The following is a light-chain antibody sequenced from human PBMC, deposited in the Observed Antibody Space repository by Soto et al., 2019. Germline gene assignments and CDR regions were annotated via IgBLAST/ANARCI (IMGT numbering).Light chain of an antibody. CDR2: DVT. CDR3: SSYASGDTLI. J-gene: IGLJ2*01. CDR1: SSDVGGYSH. Sequence: QSALTQPASVSGSPGQSIAISCIGTSSDVGGYSHVSWYQQHPGKAPKLLIYDVTSRPSGVSDRFSGSKSGNTASLTISGLQAEDEAHYYCSSYASGDTLIFGGGTKVTVL. V-gene: IGLV2-14*01.